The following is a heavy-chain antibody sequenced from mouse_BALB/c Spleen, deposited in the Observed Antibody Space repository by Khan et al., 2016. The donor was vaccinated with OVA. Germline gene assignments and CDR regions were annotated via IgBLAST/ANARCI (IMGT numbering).Heavy chain of an antibody. Sequence: EVELVESGGGLVKPGGSLKFSCAASGFTFSNYCMSWVRQTPEKRLEWVATISSGGSYTYYPDSVKGRFTISRDNANSTLYLKMSSLRSEDTAMYYCARTPGYYGSNYFDYWGQGTTLTVSS. CDR3: ARTPGYYGSNYFDY. D-gene: IGHD1-1*01. V-gene: IGHV5-9-3*01. CDR2: ISSGGSYT. CDR1: GFTFSNYC. J-gene: IGHJ2*01.